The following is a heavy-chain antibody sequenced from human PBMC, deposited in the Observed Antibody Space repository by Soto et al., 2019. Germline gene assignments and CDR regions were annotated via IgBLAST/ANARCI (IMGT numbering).Heavy chain of an antibody. J-gene: IGHJ2*01. D-gene: IGHD5-18*01. CDR3: VRGTAMPTGWYFDH. CDR1: GCSISSGGYY. Sequence: QVQLQESGPGLVKPSQTLSLTCTVSGCSISSGGYYWSWIRQHPGKGLEWFGDTYYSWSTYYNPSLKKRVNITVGEYSNKFLLKLRSVTAADTAVYYCVRGTAMPTGWYFDHWGRGTLVTVSS. CDR2: TYYSWST. V-gene: IGHV4-31*03.